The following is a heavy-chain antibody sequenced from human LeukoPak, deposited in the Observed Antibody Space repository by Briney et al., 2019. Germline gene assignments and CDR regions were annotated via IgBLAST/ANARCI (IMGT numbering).Heavy chain of an antibody. CDR3: ARGPGGFTGYHGELPDY. D-gene: IGHD5-12*01. CDR1: GYTFTDYY. J-gene: IGHJ4*02. Sequence: ASVKVPCKASGYTFTDYYMHWVRQAPGQGLEWMGWINPNSGGTNYVQKFQGRVTMTRDTSISTAYMELSRLRSDDTAVFYCARGPGGFTGYHGELPDYWGQGTLVTVSS. V-gene: IGHV1-2*02. CDR2: INPNSGGT.